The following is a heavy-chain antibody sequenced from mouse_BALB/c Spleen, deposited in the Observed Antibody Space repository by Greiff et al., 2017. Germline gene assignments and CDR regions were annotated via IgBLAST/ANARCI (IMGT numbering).Heavy chain of an antibody. CDR3: AREDRYDAMDY. V-gene: IGHV1-87*01. CDR2: ICPGDGDT. J-gene: IGHJ4*01. D-gene: IGHD2-14*01. CDR1: GYTFTSYW. Sequence: QVQLQQSGAELARPGASVKLSCKASGYTFTSYWMQWVKQRPGQGLEWIGAICPGDGDTRYTQKFKGKATLTADKSSSTAYMQLSSLASEDSAVYYCAREDRYDAMDYWGQGTSVTVSS.